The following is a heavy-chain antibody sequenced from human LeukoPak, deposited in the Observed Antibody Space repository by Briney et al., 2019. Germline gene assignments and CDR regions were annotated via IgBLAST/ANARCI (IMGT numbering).Heavy chain of an antibody. D-gene: IGHD2-15*01. V-gene: IGHV4-61*01. CDR2: IYYSGST. CDR3: ARESGCSGGSCYGRGFDY. Sequence: PSETLSLTCTVSGGSVTSGSYYWSWIRQPPGKGLEWIGYIYYSGSTNYNPSLKSRVTISVDTSKNQFSLKLSSVTAADTAVYHCARESGCSGGSCYGRGFDYWGQGTLVTVSS. J-gene: IGHJ4*02. CDR1: GGSVTSGSYY.